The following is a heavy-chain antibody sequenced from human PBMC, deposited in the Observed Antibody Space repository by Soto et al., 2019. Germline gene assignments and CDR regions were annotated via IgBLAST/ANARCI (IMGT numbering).Heavy chain of an antibody. J-gene: IGHJ6*02. CDR1: GFTFSSYG. D-gene: IGHD3-22*01. V-gene: IGHV3-30*18. Sequence: QVQLVESGGGVVQPGRSLRLSCAASGFTFSSYGMHWVRQAPGKGLEWVAVISYDGSNKYYADSVKGRFTISRDNSKNTLYLQMNSLRAEDTAVYYCAKDSSGYYYHYYYGMDVWVQGTTVTVSS. CDR2: ISYDGSNK. CDR3: AKDSSGYYYHYYYGMDV.